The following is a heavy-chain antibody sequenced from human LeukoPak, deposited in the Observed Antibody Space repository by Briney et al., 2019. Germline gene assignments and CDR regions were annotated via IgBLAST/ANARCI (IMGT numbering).Heavy chain of an antibody. CDR3: ARFHTITGTTDS. CDR2: INPNSGGT. CDR1: GYTFTAYY. Sequence: ASVKVSCKASGYTFTAYYMYWVRQAPRQGLEWMGRINPNSGGTNYAQNFQGRVTMTRDTSISTAYMELSRLRSDDTAVYYCARFHTITGTTDSWGQGTLVTVSS. D-gene: IGHD1-7*01. J-gene: IGHJ4*02. V-gene: IGHV1-2*06.